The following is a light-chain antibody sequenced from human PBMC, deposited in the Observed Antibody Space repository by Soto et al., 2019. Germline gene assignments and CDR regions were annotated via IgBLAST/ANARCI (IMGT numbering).Light chain of an antibody. CDR3: QQLNSYPFT. CDR1: QGISSY. CDR2: AAS. Sequence: DIQLTQSPSFLSASVGDRVTITCRASQGISSYLAWYQQKPGKAPKLLIYAASTLQSGVPSRFRGSGSATDFTLTISSLQPEDFATYYCQQLNSYPFTFGGGTKVEIK. J-gene: IGKJ4*01. V-gene: IGKV1-9*01.